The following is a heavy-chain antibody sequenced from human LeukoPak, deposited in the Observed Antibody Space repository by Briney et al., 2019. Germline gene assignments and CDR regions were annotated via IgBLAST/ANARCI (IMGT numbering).Heavy chain of an antibody. Sequence: GGSLRLSCAASGFTFSSYSMDWVRQAPGKGLEWVSYISSSSSTIYYADSVKGRFTISRDNAKNSLYLQMNSLRDEDTAVYYCARVWGIAAAGGEIEYWGQGTLVTVSS. CDR2: ISSSSSTI. CDR3: ARVWGIAAAGGEIEY. D-gene: IGHD6-13*01. J-gene: IGHJ4*02. CDR1: GFTFSSYS. V-gene: IGHV3-48*02.